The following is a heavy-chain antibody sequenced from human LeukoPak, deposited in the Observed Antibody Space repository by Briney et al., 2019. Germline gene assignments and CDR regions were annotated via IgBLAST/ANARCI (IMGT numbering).Heavy chain of an antibody. CDR1: GGSFSGYH. D-gene: IGHD3-10*01. J-gene: IGHJ5*02. V-gene: IGHV4-34*01. Sequence: SETLSLTCAVYGGSFSGYHWSWIRQPPGKGLEWIGEINHSGSTNYNPSLKSRVTISVDTSKNQFSLKLSSVTAADTAVYYCARRTGITMVRGVRNWFDPWGQGTLVTVSS. CDR3: ARRTGITMVRGVRNWFDP. CDR2: INHSGST.